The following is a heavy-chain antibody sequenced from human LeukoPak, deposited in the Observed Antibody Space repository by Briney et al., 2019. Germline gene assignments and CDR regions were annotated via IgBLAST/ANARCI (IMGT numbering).Heavy chain of an antibody. CDR3: ARWDSGEWFHDAFDI. V-gene: IGHV4-38-2*01. J-gene: IGHJ3*02. CDR2: IYHSGST. D-gene: IGHD3-3*01. CDR1: GYSISSGYY. Sequence: PSETLPLTCAVSGYSISSGYYWGWIRQPPGKVLEWIGSIYHSGSTYYNPSLKSRITISVDTSKNQFSLKLSSVTAADTAVYYCARWDSGEWFHDAFDIWGQGIMVTVSS.